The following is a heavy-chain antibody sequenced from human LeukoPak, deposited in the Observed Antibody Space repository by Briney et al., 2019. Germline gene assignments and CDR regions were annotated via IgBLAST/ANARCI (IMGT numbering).Heavy chain of an antibody. V-gene: IGHV3-64D*06. D-gene: IGHD6-13*01. J-gene: IGHJ4*02. CDR3: VKDVSSSWYLGDLWDY. CDR2: ISSNGGST. Sequence: GGSLRLSCSASGFTFSSYAMHWVRQAPGKGLEYVSAISSNGGSTYYADSVKGRFTISRDNSKNTLYLQMSSLRAKDTAVYYCVKDVSSSWYLGDLWDYWGQGTLVTVSS. CDR1: GFTFSSYA.